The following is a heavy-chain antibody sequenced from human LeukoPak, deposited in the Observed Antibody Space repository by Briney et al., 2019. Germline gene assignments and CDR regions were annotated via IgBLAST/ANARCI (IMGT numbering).Heavy chain of an antibody. CDR1: GFTFNSYA. Sequence: PGRSLRLSCAASGFTFNSYAMHWVRQAPGKGLEWVAVISYDGSNKYYADSVKGRFTISRDNSKNTLYLQMNSLRAEDTAVYYCARSSIAVVVWFDPWGQGTLVTVSS. D-gene: IGHD6-19*01. CDR2: ISYDGSNK. CDR3: ARSSIAVVVWFDP. V-gene: IGHV3-30*04. J-gene: IGHJ5*02.